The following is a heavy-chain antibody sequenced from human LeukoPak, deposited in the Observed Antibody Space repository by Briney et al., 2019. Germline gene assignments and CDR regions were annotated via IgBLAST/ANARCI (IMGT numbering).Heavy chain of an antibody. CDR3: GVVY. J-gene: IGHJ4*02. V-gene: IGHV3-7*01. CDR2: IRPDGSEK. Sequence: PGGSLRLSCATSGFTFNTYWMTWVRQAPGKGLEWVANIRPDGSEKYYVDSVKGRFTISRGNAKNSLYLQMNNLRAEDTAVYYCGVVYWGQGTLVTVSS. CDR1: GFTFNTYW.